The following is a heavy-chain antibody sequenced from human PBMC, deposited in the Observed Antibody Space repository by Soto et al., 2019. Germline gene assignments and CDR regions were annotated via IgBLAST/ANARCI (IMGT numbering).Heavy chain of an antibody. CDR3: ARGRVVVPAAVMFNCLDP. V-gene: IGHV4-30-2*01. CDR1: GAPITCGDYS. D-gene: IGHD2-2*01. Sequence: NPSETLSLTCAISGAPITCGDYSWNWMRQPPGKGLEWIGYIFHGGSTYDNPSLRSRVTISVDRSRTQFSLKMSSVTAADTAVYYCARGRVVVPAAVMFNCLDPWGQGALVTVSS. CDR2: IFHGGST. J-gene: IGHJ5*02.